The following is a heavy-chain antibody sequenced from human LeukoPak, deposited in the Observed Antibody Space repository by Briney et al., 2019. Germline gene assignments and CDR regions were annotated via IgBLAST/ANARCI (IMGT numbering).Heavy chain of an antibody. D-gene: IGHD3-10*01. CDR2: IKYDGSEK. V-gene: IGHV3-7*03. CDR1: GFTFSNYW. J-gene: IGHJ5*01. CDR3: AREPVRKRWFDS. Sequence: GGSLRLSCTASGFTFSNYWMSWARQAPNKGLEWVANIKYDGSEKYYVDSVKGRLTISRDNAKNPLYLQMNSLRAEDTAVYYCAREPVRKRWFDSWGQGTLVTVSS.